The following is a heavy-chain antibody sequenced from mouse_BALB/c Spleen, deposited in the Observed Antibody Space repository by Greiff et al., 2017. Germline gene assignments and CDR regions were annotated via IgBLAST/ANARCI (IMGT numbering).Heavy chain of an antibody. J-gene: IGHJ3*01. CDR3: ALLRPFAY. V-gene: IGHV1-7*01. CDR1: GYTFTSYW. D-gene: IGHD1-2*01. Sequence: VQLQQSGAELAKPGASVKMSCKASGYTFTSYWMHWVKQRPGQGLEWIGYINPSTGYTEYNQKFKDKATLTADKSSSTAYMQLSSLTSEDSAVYYWALLRPFAYWGQGTLVTVSA. CDR2: INPSTGYT.